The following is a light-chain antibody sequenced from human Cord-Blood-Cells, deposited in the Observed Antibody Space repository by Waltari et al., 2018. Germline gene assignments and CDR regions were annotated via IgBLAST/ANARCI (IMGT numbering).Light chain of an antibody. V-gene: IGLV3-27*01. CDR2: KDS. CDR1: VLAKKY. J-gene: IGLJ1*01. Sequence: SYELTHPSSVSVSPGQTARITCSGDVLAKKYARWFQQKPGQAPVLVIYKDSERPSGIPERFSGSSSGTTVTLTISGAQVEDEADYYCYSAADNNYVFGTGTKVTVL. CDR3: YSAADNNYV.